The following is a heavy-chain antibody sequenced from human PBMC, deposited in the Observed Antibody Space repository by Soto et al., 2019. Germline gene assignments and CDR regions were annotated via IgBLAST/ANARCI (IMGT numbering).Heavy chain of an antibody. CDR1: GFTLSSYA. CDR3: EHNTSSWDFDF. J-gene: IGHJ4*02. CDR2: ITGTGSGT. V-gene: IGHV3-23*01. D-gene: IGHD2-2*01. Sequence: GSLRLSCAASGFTLSSYAMSRVRQTPVKGLEWVSSITGTGSGTYYSDSVEGRFTVSRDNSKNTLLLHMNSLRAEDTAVYFCEHNTSSWDFDFWGQQTLVPVSS.